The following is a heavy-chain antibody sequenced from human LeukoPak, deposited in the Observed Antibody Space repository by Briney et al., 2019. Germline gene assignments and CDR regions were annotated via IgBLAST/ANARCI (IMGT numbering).Heavy chain of an antibody. J-gene: IGHJ5*02. CDR2: IWYDGSNK. CDR1: GFTFSSYG. D-gene: IGHD6-6*01. Sequence: QPGRSLRLSCAASGFTFSSYGMHWVRQAPGKGLEWVAVIWYDGSNKYYADSVKGRFTISRDNSKNTLYLQMNSLRAEDTAVYYCAKDMRSYSSSYNWFDPWGQGTLVNVSS. CDR3: AKDMRSYSSSYNWFDP. V-gene: IGHV3-33*06.